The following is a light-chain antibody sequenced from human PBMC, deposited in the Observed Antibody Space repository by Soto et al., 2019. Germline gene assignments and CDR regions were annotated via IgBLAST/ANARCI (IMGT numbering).Light chain of an antibody. CDR3: CSYAGSYV. V-gene: IGLV2-23*01. CDR2: EGS. J-gene: IGLJ1*01. CDR1: SSDVGSYNL. Sequence: SSRTQAASGSRSPGEPISITNPGTSSDVGSYNLVSWYQQHPGKAPKLMIYEGSKRPSGVSNRFSGSKSGNTASLTISGLQAEDEADYYCCSYAGSYVFGTGTKVTVL.